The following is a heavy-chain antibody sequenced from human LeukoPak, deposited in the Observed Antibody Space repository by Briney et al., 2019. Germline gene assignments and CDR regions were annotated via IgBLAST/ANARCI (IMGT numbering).Heavy chain of an antibody. Sequence: SETLSLTCTVSGGSISSSSYYLGWIRHPPGKGLEWIGSIYYSGSTYYNPSLKSRGTISVDTSKNQFSLKLSSVTAADTAVYYCARPYGSGSYYRWGQGTLVTVSS. J-gene: IGHJ4*02. CDR2: IYYSGST. D-gene: IGHD3-10*01. CDR1: GGSISSSSYY. CDR3: ARPYGSGSYYR. V-gene: IGHV4-39*01.